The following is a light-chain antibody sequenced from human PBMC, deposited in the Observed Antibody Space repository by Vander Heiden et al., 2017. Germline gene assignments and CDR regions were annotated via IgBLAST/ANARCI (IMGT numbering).Light chain of an antibody. CDR3: AAWDDSLSGPV. CDR2: RNN. CDR1: SSNVGSNY. V-gene: IGLV1-47*01. Sequence: QSVPTQPPPASRTPGQRVTISCSGTSSNVGSNYVYWYQQLPGTAPKLLIYRNNQRPSGVPDRFSGSKSGTSASLAISGLRSEDEADYYCAAWDDSLSGPVFGGGTKLTVL. J-gene: IGLJ3*02.